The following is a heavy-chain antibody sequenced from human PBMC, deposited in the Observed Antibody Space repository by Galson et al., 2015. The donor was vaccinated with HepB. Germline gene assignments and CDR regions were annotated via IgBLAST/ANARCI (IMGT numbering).Heavy chain of an antibody. CDR3: ARDAGSYYYYYYMDV. D-gene: IGHD3-10*01. CDR2: IYYSGST. V-gene: IGHV4-59*01. J-gene: IGHJ6*03. Sequence: ETLSLTCTVSGGSISSYYWSWIRQPPGKGLEWIGYIYYSGSTNYNPSLKSRVTISVDTSKNQFSLKLSSVTAADTAVYYCARDAGSYYYYYYMDVWGKGTTVTVSS. CDR1: GGSISSYY.